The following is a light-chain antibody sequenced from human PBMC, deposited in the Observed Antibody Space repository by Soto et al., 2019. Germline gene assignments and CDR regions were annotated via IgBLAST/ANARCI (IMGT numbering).Light chain of an antibody. Sequence: QSVLTQPASVSGSPGQSITISCTGTSSDIGAYNYVSWYQQYPGRAPKLMIYEVNNRPSGVSNRFSGSKSGNTASLTISGLQAEDETDYYCSSFTTSSTYVVGAGTKLTVL. V-gene: IGLV2-14*01. CDR1: SSDIGAYNY. J-gene: IGLJ1*01. CDR3: SSFTTSSTYV. CDR2: EVN.